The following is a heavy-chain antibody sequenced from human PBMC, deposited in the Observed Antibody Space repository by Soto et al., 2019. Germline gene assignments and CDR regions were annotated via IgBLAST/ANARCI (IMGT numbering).Heavy chain of an antibody. CDR3: ARGVGAFDI. V-gene: IGHV4-59*12. D-gene: IGHD1-26*01. Sequence: PSETLSVTCPVAGGYISSYYWSWIRQPPGKGLEWIGYIYYSGSANYNPSLKSRVTISVHTSNSQFSLELSSVTAADTAVYYCARGVGAFDIWGQGTMVT. J-gene: IGHJ3*02. CDR1: GGYISSYY. CDR2: IYYSGSA.